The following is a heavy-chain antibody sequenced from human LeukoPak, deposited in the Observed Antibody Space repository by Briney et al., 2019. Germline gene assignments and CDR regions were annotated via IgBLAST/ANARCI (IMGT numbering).Heavy chain of an antibody. V-gene: IGHV3-9*01. Sequence: SGGSLRLSCAASGFTFDYYAMHWVRQAPGKGLEGVSGISWNSGSIGYADSVKGRFTISRDNAKNSLYLQMNSLRAEDTALYYCAKGGGYDCRLSYWGQGTLVTVSS. CDR3: AKGGGYDCRLSY. CDR1: GFTFDYYA. CDR2: ISWNSGSI. D-gene: IGHD5-12*01. J-gene: IGHJ4*02.